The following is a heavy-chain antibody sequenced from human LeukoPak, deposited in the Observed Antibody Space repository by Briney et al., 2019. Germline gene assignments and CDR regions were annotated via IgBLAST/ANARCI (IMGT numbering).Heavy chain of an antibody. J-gene: IGHJ1*01. CDR1: GYSFTSYW. D-gene: IGHD2-2*01. Sequence: GESLKISCKGSGYSFTSYWIGWVRQMPGKGLEWMGIIYPGDSDTRYSPSFQGQVTISADKSISTAYLQWSSLKASDTAMYYCATAGGYCSSTSCYAAEYFQHWGQGTLATVSS. V-gene: IGHV5-51*01. CDR3: ATAGGYCSSTSCYAAEYFQH. CDR2: IYPGDSDT.